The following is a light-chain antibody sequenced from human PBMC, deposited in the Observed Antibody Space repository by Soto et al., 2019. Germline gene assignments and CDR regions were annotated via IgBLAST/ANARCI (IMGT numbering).Light chain of an antibody. CDR2: AAS. CDR1: QGIRKA. J-gene: IGKJ2*01. V-gene: IGKV1-17*01. CDR3: LQHNSLPLT. Sequence: DIQMTQSPSSLSASVGDRVTITCRASQGIRKALVWYQQKPGKAPKRLIYAASSLQSGVPSRFSGTGSGTEFTLTINSLQPEDFATYYCLQHNSLPLTFGQGTKLEIK.